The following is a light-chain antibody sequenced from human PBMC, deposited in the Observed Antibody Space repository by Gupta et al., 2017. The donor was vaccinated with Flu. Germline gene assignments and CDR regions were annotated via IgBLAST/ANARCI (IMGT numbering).Light chain of an antibody. V-gene: IGLV3-1*01. CDR3: REWSGSSWV. CDR2: QDD. CDR1: ELGDKF. Sequence: SYEMSQPPSVSVSPGQTASIPCSGDELGDKFTSWYQPKAGQSLVVVIYQDDERPSGIPERVSGTDSATTVSMNRSGTEATDDSYYSSREWSGSSWVFGGGTKLTVL. J-gene: IGLJ3*02.